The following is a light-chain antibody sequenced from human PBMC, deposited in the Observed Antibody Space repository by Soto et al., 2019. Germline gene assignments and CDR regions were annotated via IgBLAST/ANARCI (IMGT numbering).Light chain of an antibody. J-gene: IGKJ5*01. V-gene: IGKV3-11*01. CDR2: DVS. Sequence: EILMTQSPATLSVSPGDRATLSCRASQSVDNYLAWYQQKPGQAPRLLIYDVSNRATGIPARFSGSGSGTDFTLTISSLEPGDFAVYYCQQRNDWQVTFGQGTRLEIK. CDR3: QQRNDWQVT. CDR1: QSVDNY.